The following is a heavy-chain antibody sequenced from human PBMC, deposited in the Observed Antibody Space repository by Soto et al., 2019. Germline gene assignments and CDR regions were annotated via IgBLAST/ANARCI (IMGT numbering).Heavy chain of an antibody. J-gene: IGHJ3*02. D-gene: IGHD2-21*01. CDR2: IRGTT. CDR1: GFNFASYS. Sequence: VGSQRLSWTASGFNFASYSMNRVRQAPGKGLEWVSYIRGTTHYADSVKGRFTISRDNARSSLYLQMNSLRADDTAVYYCARDDSFAFDIWGQGTMVTVSS. CDR3: ARDDSFAFDI. V-gene: IGHV3-48*01.